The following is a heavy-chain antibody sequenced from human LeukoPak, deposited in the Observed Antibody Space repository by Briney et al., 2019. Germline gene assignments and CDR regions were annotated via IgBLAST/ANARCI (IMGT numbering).Heavy chain of an antibody. D-gene: IGHD2-8*01. CDR3: ARDYVDDIPMIKDY. J-gene: IGHJ4*02. V-gene: IGHV1-8*01. Sequence: ASVKVSCKASGYTFTSYDFNWVRQATGQRPEWMGWMSPNSGDTGYAQKFQDRVTMTRNTSISTVYMELSSLRSEDTAVYYCARDYVDDIPMIKDYWGQGTLVTVSS. CDR1: GYTFTSYD. CDR2: MSPNSGDT.